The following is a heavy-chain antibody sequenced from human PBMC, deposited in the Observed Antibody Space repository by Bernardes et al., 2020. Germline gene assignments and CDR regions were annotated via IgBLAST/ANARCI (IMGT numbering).Heavy chain of an antibody. CDR1: GGSFSGYY. CDR2: INHSGST. J-gene: IGHJ4*02. V-gene: IGHV4-34*01. CDR3: ARGTSGELLSPFDY. Sequence: SEPLSLTCAVYGGSFSGYYWSWIRQPPGKGLEWIGEINHSGSTNYNPSLKSRVTISVDTSKNQFSLKLSSVTAADTAVYYCARGTSGELLSPFDYWGQGTLVTVSS. D-gene: IGHD3-10*01.